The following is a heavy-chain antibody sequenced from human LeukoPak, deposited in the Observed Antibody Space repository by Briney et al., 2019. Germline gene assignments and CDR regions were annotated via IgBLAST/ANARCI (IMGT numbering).Heavy chain of an antibody. D-gene: IGHD2-2*01. V-gene: IGHV3-66*01. Sequence: PGGSLRLSCAASGFTVSSNYMSWVRQAPGKGLEWVSVIYSGGSTYYADSVKGRFTISRDNSKNTLYLQMNSLRAEDTAVYYCARDHIVVVPAAARRYYYYYGMDVWGQGTTVTVSS. CDR1: GFTVSSNY. CDR2: IYSGGST. J-gene: IGHJ6*02. CDR3: ARDHIVVVPAAARRYYYYYGMDV.